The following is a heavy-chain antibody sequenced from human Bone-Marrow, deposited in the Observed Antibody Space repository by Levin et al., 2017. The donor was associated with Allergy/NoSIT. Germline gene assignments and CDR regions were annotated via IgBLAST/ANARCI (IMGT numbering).Heavy chain of an antibody. J-gene: IGHJ5*01. CDR1: GFTVSTNY. CDR2: IYSAGNT. D-gene: IGHD3-10*01. V-gene: IGHV3-53*01. CDR3: ARDRFLGGSASGGWFDS. Sequence: QAGGSLRLSCAASGFTVSTNYMNWVRQAPGKGLEWVSVIYSAGNTYYADSVKGRFTTSRDNSRNTLYLQMNSLTAEDTAIYYCARDRFLGGSASGGWFDSWGQGTLVTVSS.